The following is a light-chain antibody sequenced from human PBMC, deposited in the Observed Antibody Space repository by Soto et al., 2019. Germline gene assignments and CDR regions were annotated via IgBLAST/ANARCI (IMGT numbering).Light chain of an antibody. CDR3: QQFNNWPPWT. CDR2: GAS. Sequence: EIMITQSPSTLSVSPGERATLSCRASQNVGNNLVWYQQKPGQAPRLLIYGASTRAAGIPDRFSGSGSGTEFTLTISGLQSDDFAVYYCQQFNNWPPWTFGQGTKVDI. V-gene: IGKV3-15*01. CDR1: QNVGNN. J-gene: IGKJ1*01.